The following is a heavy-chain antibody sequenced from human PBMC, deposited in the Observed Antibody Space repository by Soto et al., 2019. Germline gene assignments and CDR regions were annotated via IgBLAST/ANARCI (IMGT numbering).Heavy chain of an antibody. CDR3: ARVCTGGSCYPFDS. Sequence: GGSLRLSCAASGFTFSSYWMHWVRQAPGKGLVWVSRINGDGSNTNYADTVKGRFTISRDNAKNTLYLQMNSLRADDTAVYYCARVCTGGSCYPFDSWGQGPLVTVSS. V-gene: IGHV3-74*01. J-gene: IGHJ4*02. CDR2: INGDGSNT. CDR1: GFTFSSYW. D-gene: IGHD2-15*01.